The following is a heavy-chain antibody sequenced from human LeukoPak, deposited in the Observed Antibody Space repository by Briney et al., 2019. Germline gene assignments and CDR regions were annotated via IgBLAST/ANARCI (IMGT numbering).Heavy chain of an antibody. J-gene: IGHJ4*02. CDR1: GYTFTSYY. V-gene: IGHV1-46*01. Sequence: ASVKVSCKASGYTFTSYYMHWVRQAPGQGLEWMGIINPSGGSTSYAQKFQGRVTMTRDTSTSTVYMELSSLRSEDTAVYYCARMPNRCSTISCYIDSWGQGTLVTVS. CDR2: INPSGGST. CDR3: ARMPNRCSTISCYIDS. D-gene: IGHD2-2*02.